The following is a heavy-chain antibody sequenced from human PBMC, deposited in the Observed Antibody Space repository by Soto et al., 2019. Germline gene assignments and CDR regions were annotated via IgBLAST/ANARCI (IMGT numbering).Heavy chain of an antibody. J-gene: IGHJ6*02. Sequence: PAEILSPTCGVSVGSCSNHYWSWMRQPPGRGLEWIGEINHSGSTNYNPSLKSRVTMSVDTSKNQFSLKLSSVTAADTAVYFCARLPRQEPFSYYYAMDVWGQGTTVTVSS. D-gene: IGHD1-26*01. CDR2: INHSGST. V-gene: IGHV4-34*01. CDR3: ARLPRQEPFSYYYAMDV. CDR1: VGSCSNHY.